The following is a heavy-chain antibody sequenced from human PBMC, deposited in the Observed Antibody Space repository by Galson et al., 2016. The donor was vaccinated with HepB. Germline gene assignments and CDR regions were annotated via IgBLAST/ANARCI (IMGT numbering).Heavy chain of an antibody. J-gene: IGHJ4*02. CDR2: ISGSGSST. Sequence: SLRLSCAASGFTFSTYAMSWVRQAPGKGLEWVSLISGSGSSTFYADSVKGRFTISRDNSKNTLYLQMNSLRADDTAVYYCAKESGLWNVKTDFDYWGQGTVVTVSS. V-gene: IGHV3-23*01. CDR1: GFTFSTYA. CDR3: AKESGLWNVKTDFDY. D-gene: IGHD1-1*01.